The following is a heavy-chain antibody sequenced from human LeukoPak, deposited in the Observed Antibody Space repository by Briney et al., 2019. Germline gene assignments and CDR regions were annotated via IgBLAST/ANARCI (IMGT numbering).Heavy chain of an antibody. V-gene: IGHV4-31*03. D-gene: IGHD2-2*01. Sequence: PSQTLSLTCTVSGGSISSGGYYWSWIRQHPGKGLEWIGYIYYSGSTYYNPSIKSRVTISVDTSKNQFSLKLSSVTAADTAVYYCAREIPAATTNWFDPWGQGTLVTVSS. CDR3: AREIPAATTNWFDP. J-gene: IGHJ5*02. CDR1: GGSISSGGYY. CDR2: IYYSGST.